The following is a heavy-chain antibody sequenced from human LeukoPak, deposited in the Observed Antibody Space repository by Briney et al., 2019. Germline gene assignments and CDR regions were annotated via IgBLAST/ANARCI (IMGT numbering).Heavy chain of an antibody. V-gene: IGHV4-31*03. CDR2: IYYSGST. Sequence: SETLSLTCTVSGGSISSGGYYWSWIRQHPGKGLEWIGYIYYSGSTYYNPSLKSRVTISVDTSKNQFSLKLSSVTAADTAVYYCARSYDSSGYYSPGFDIWGQGTMVTVPS. CDR1: GGSISSGGYY. J-gene: IGHJ3*02. CDR3: ARSYDSSGYYSPGFDI. D-gene: IGHD3-22*01.